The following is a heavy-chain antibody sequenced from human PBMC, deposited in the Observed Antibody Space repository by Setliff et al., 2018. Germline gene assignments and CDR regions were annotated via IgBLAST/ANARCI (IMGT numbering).Heavy chain of an antibody. V-gene: IGHV1-69*01. Sequence: KVSCTASGGTFNNYALNWVRQAPGQGLEWMGGFIPIFGTANYAQKFQGRVTVIADESTTTTYMELSSLRSEDTAVYYCAALRVVTNSPTSYYYYMDVWGEGTTVTVSS. D-gene: IGHD2-21*02. CDR3: AALRVVTNSPTSYYYYMDV. CDR2: FIPIFGTA. CDR1: GGTFNNYA. J-gene: IGHJ6*03.